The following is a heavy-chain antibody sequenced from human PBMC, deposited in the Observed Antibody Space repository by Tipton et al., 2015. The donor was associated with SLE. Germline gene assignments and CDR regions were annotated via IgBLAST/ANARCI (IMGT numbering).Heavy chain of an antibody. CDR3: VRDLAGIFDS. V-gene: IGHV4-59*01. CDR2: IYDSGST. Sequence: TLSLTCTVSGASISTSYWTWIRQSPGKGLEWIGHIYDSGSTNYNPSLNSRVTISVDTSKNQFSLKVTSVTATDTAVYYCVRDLAGIFDSWGQGTLVTVSS. D-gene: IGHD1-14*01. J-gene: IGHJ4*02. CDR1: GASISTSY.